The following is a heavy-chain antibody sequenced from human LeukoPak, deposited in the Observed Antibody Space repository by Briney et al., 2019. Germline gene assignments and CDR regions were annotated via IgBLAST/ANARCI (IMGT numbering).Heavy chain of an antibody. V-gene: IGHV1-2*02. CDR3: ASHYGDYHMPAGY. J-gene: IGHJ4*02. CDR1: GYTFTGYY. Sequence: GASVKVSCKASGYTFTGYYMHWVRQAPGQGLEWMGWINPNSGGTNYAQKFQGRVTMTRDTSISTAYMELSRLRSDDTAVYYCASHYGDYHMPAGYWGQGTLVTVSS. D-gene: IGHD4-17*01. CDR2: INPNSGGT.